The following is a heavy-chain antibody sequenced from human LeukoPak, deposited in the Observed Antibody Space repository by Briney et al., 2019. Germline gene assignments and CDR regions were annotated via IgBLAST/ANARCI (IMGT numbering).Heavy chain of an antibody. J-gene: IGHJ6*02. CDR1: SGSISTYY. D-gene: IGHD3-22*01. V-gene: IGHV4-59*08. CDR3: ARQGTSGSYLTGLDV. Sequence: SETLSLTCTVSSGSISTYYWSWIRQPPGKGLEWMGYIFYSGSATYNPSLSSRLTISVDTSKNQFSLELSSVTAADTAVYYCARQGTSGSYLTGLDVWGQGTTVTVSS. CDR2: IFYSGSA.